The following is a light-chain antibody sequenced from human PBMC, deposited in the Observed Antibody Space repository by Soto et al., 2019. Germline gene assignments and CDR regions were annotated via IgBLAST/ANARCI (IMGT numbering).Light chain of an antibody. V-gene: IGKV1-39*01. CDR2: AAS. CDR1: QTINCY. CDR3: QQSYNPPT. Sequence: IQMTQSPSTLSASVGDRVTITCRASQTINCYLNWFQQKPGKAPKVLIYAASTLQVGVPSRFSGSGSGTEFTLAIRSLQPDDFATYFRQQSYNPPTFGGGTKVEI. J-gene: IGKJ4*01.